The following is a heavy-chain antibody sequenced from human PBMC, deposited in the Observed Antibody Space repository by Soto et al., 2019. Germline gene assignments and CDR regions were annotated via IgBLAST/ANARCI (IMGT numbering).Heavy chain of an antibody. Sequence: VGSLRLSCAVVGMTVSGKKYVAWVRQAPEKGLEWVSGVYDADGKYYADSVKGRFTTSRDSSKTIVYLEMNDLGPEDTAIYYCATWLQREHAYDVWGQGTTVTVSS. CDR1: GMTVSGKKY. V-gene: IGHV3-53*01. CDR2: VYDADGK. D-gene: IGHD1-1*01. CDR3: ATWLQREHAYDV. J-gene: IGHJ3*01.